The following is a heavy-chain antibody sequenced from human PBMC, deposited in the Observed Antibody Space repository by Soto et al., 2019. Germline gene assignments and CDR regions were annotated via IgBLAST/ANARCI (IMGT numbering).Heavy chain of an antibody. V-gene: IGHV4-31*03. D-gene: IGHD4-17*01. Sequence: QVRLQESGPGLVKPSQTLSLTCTVSGGSISSGGYYWSWIRQPPGKGLEWIAYIYYSGSTHFNPSLKSRVTISVNTSKNQFSLNLTSVTVADTAVYCCARGGDYDNGFDPWGQGTLVTVSS. CDR1: GGSISSGGYY. J-gene: IGHJ5*02. CDR3: ARGGDYDNGFDP. CDR2: IYYSGST.